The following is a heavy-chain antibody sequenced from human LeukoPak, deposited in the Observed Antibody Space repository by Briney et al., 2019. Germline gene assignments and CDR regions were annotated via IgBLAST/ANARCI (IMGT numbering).Heavy chain of an antibody. J-gene: IGHJ5*02. Sequence: GGSLRLSCAASGFTFSSYWMSWVRQAPGKGLEWVSYISSSSSTIYYADSVKGRFTISRDNAKNSLYLQMNSLRAEDTAVYYCARDSSIAAAGTKSWFDPWGQGTLVTVSS. CDR1: GFTFSSYW. V-gene: IGHV3-48*04. CDR3: ARDSSIAAAGTKSWFDP. CDR2: ISSSSSTI. D-gene: IGHD6-13*01.